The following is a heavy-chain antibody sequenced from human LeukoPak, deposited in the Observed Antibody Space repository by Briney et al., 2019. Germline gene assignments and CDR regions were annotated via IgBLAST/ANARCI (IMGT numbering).Heavy chain of an antibody. Sequence: SETLSLTCTVSGGSISSSSYYWGWIRQPPGKGLEWIGSIYYSGSTYYNPSLKSRVTISVDTSKNQFSLKLSSVTAADTAVYYCARWALGLRFLDYWGQGTLVTVSS. D-gene: IGHD3-3*01. CDR3: ARWALGLRFLDY. J-gene: IGHJ4*02. V-gene: IGHV4-39*01. CDR2: IYYSGST. CDR1: GGSISSSSYY.